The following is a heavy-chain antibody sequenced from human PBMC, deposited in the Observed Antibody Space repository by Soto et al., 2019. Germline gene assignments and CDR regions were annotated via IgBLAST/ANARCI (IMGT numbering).Heavy chain of an antibody. V-gene: IGHV3-30*18. D-gene: IGHD2-8*02. J-gene: IGHJ6*02. CDR2: ISHDGSSE. CDR3: AKDLKASWCMDV. Sequence: GGSLRLSCVASGFTISNYGIHWVRQAPGKGLEWVAAISHDGSSEGYTDSVKGRFTISRDISKNTLYLQMNSLRAEDTAVYHCAKDLKASWCMDVWGRGTTVTVSS. CDR1: GFTISNYG.